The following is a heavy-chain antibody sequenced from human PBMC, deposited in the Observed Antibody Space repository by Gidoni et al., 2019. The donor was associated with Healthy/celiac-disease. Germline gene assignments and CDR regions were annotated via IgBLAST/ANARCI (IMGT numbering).Heavy chain of an antibody. CDR1: GFPFSSYG. J-gene: IGHJ3*02. CDR3: AREEVLNYYGSSGYYSFAFDI. CDR2: ISYDGSNK. Sequence: QVQLVESGGGVVQPGRSLRLSCTASGFPFSSYGLHWFRQAPGKGLEWVAVISYDGSNKYYADSVKGRFTISRDNSKNTLYLQMNSLRAEDTAVYYCAREEVLNYYGSSGYYSFAFDIWGQGTMVTVSS. D-gene: IGHD3-22*01. V-gene: IGHV3-30*03.